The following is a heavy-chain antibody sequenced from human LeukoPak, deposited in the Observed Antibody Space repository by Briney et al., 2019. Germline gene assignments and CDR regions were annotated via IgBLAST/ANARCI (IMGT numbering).Heavy chain of an antibody. V-gene: IGHV4-39*07. CDR3: ARVESGIHSYGTFDY. J-gene: IGHJ4*02. CDR1: GGSISSSSYY. D-gene: IGHD5-18*01. Sequence: PSETLSLTCTVSGGSISSSSYYWGWIRQPPGKGLEWIGSIYYSGSTYYNPSLKSRVTISVDTSKNQFSLKLSSVTAADTAVYYCARVESGIHSYGTFDYWGQGTLVTVSS. CDR2: IYYSGST.